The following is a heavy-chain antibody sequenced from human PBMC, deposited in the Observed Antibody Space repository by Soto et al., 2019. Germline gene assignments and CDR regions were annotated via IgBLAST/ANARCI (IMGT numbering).Heavy chain of an antibody. V-gene: IGHV4-38-2*01. D-gene: IGHD3-3*01. J-gene: IGHJ1*01. CDR1: GYSITNGYY. CDR2: IYHSGST. CDR3: AKVVGFWPFTAEIGRFAS. Sequence: SETLSLTCAVSGYSITNGYYWGWIRQPPGMGLEWIGSIYHSGSTSYNPSLRSRVTISVVTSKNQFSLKLRSVTAADTAMYYCAKVVGFWPFTAEIGRFASCGQGTQVPVSA.